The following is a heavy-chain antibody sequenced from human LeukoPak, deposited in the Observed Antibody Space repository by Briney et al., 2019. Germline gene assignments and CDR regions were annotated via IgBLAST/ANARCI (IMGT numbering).Heavy chain of an antibody. V-gene: IGHV3-7*01. Sequence: GGSLRLSCAASGFIVSGNYMSWVRQAPGKGLEWVANIKQGGREKHYVESVKGRLTISRDYAKKSVYLEMNSLRADDTAVYYCARDAFRARYFDLWGRGTLVTVSS. CDR3: ARDAFRARYFDL. CDR1: GFIVSGNY. J-gene: IGHJ2*01. CDR2: IKQGGREK. D-gene: IGHD3-10*01.